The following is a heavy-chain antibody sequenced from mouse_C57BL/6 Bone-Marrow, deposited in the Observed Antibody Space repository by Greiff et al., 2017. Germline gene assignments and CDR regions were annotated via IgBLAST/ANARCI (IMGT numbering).Heavy chain of an antibody. CDR2: ISSGSSTS. D-gene: IGHD1-1*01. Sequence: DVKLVESGGGLVKPGGSLKLSCAASGFTFSDYGMHWVRQAPEKGLEWVAYISSGSSTSYYADTVKGRFTISRDNAKNTLFLQMTSLRSEDTAMYYCAGNRDYYGSSYGYFDVWGTGTTVTVSS. CDR1: GFTFSDYG. CDR3: AGNRDYYGSSYGYFDV. V-gene: IGHV5-17*01. J-gene: IGHJ1*03.